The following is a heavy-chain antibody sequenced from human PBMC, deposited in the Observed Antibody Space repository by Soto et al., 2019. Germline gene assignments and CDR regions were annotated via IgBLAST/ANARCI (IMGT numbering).Heavy chain of an antibody. CDR3: ARWLVDTAMVTVTMIVVTNAFDI. CDR2: IYYSGST. CDR1: GGSISSSSYY. J-gene: IGHJ3*02. V-gene: IGHV4-39*01. D-gene: IGHD5-18*01. Sequence: QLQLQESGPGLVKPSETLSLTCTVSGGSISSSSYYWGWIRQPPGKGLEWIGSIYYSGSTYYNPSLKSRVTISVDTSKNQFSLKLSSVTAADTAVYYCARWLVDTAMVTVTMIVVTNAFDIWGQGTMVTVSS.